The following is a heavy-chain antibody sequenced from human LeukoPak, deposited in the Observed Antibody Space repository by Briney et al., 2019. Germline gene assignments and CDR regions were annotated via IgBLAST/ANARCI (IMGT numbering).Heavy chain of an antibody. D-gene: IGHD1-26*01. CDR1: GFTFSRYW. Sequence: GGSLRLSCAASGFTFSRYWMTWVPQAPGKGLEWVANIKQDGTEKYYVDSVKGRFTISRDNAKNSLYLQMNNLRAEDTAVYYCARDSEWGLLRSDYWGQGTLVTVSS. J-gene: IGHJ4*02. CDR2: IKQDGTEK. V-gene: IGHV3-7*05. CDR3: ARDSEWGLLRSDY.